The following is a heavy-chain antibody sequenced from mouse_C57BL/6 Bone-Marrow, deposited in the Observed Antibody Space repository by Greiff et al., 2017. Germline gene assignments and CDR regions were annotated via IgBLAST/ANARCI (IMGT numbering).Heavy chain of an antibody. CDR1: GYTFTSYG. CDR3: ARGGYDYDEGTWFAY. V-gene: IGHV1-81*01. J-gene: IGHJ3*01. Sequence: QVQLQQSGAELARPGASVKLSCKASGYTFTSYGISWVKQRTGQGLEWIGEIYPRSGNTYYNEQFKGKATLTADKSSSTAYMELRSLTSEDSAVYFCARGGYDYDEGTWFAYWGQGTLVTVSA. D-gene: IGHD2-4*01. CDR2: IYPRSGNT.